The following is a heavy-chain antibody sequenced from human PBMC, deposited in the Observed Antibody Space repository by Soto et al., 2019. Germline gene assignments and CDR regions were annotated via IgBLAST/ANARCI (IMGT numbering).Heavy chain of an antibody. J-gene: IGHJ4*02. V-gene: IGHV4-30-4*01. CDR1: GGSINSADYY. CDR3: ARVHLGASYILASGRMFDL. D-gene: IGHD3-16*01. Sequence: QMQLQESGPGLVKPSQTLSLTCTVSGGSINSADYYWSWVRQPPGKGLEWIGFLHYSGSLYYSPSLASRSSPSLDTSKNQFSLTMIAVTDADTAIYFCARVHLGASYILASGRMFDLWGQGILVAVSS. CDR2: LHYSGSL.